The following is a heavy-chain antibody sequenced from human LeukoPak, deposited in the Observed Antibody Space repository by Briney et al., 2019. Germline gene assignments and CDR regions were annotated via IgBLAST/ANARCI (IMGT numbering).Heavy chain of an antibody. D-gene: IGHD6-6*01. CDR2: IYHSGST. V-gene: IGHV4-38-2*02. CDR1: GYSISSGYY. Sequence: PSETLSLTCTVSGYSISSGYYWGWFRQPPGKGLEWIGSIYHSGSTYYNPSLKSRVTISVDTSKNQFSLKLSSVTAADTAVYYCARGLGGQPSIAAHVRWFDPWGQGTLVTVSS. J-gene: IGHJ5*02. CDR3: ARGLGGQPSIAAHVRWFDP.